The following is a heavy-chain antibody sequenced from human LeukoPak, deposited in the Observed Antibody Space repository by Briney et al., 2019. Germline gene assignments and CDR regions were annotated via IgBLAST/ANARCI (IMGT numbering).Heavy chain of an antibody. V-gene: IGHV4-30-4*08. J-gene: IGHJ4*02. Sequence: SETLSLTCTVSGGPISSGDYFWSWIRQPPGKGLEWIGYIYYSGSTYYNPSLKSRVTISVDTSKNQFSLKLSSVTAADTAVYDCARVSGRAGLVDYWGQGTLVTVSS. CDR1: GGPISSGDYF. CDR2: IYYSGST. D-gene: IGHD1-26*01. CDR3: ARVSGRAGLVDY.